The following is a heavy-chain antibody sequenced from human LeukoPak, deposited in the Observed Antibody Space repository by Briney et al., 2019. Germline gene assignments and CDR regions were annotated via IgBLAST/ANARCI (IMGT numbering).Heavy chain of an antibody. CDR3: ARDQTYYYDSSGADAFDI. Sequence: ASVEVSCKASGYTFTSYGISWVRQAPGQGLEWMGWISAYNGNTNYAQKLQGRVTMTTDTSTSTAYMELRSLRSDDTAVYYCARDQTYYYDSSGADAFDIWGQGTMVTVSS. D-gene: IGHD3-22*01. J-gene: IGHJ3*02. CDR2: ISAYNGNT. V-gene: IGHV1-18*01. CDR1: GYTFTSYG.